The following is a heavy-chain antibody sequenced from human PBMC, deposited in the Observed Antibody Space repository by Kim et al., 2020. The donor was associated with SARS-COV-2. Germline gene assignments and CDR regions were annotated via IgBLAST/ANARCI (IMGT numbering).Heavy chain of an antibody. CDR1: GGTFSSYA. CDR2: IIPILGIA. Sequence: SVKVSCKASGGTFSSYAISWVRQAPGQGLEWMGRIIPILGIANYAQKFQGRVTITADKSTSTAYMELSSLRSEDTAVYYCASLPYGGYIFGGVVPWGQGTLVTVSS. V-gene: IGHV1-69*04. D-gene: IGHD5-12*01. J-gene: IGHJ5*02. CDR3: ASLPYGGYIFGGVVP.